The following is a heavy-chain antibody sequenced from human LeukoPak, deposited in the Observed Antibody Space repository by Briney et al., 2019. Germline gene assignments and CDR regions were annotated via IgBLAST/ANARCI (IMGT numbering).Heavy chain of an antibody. Sequence: GASVKVSCKASGYTFTSYGISWVRQAPGQGLEWMGWISAYNGNTNYAQKLQGRVTMTTDTSTSTAYMELRSLRSDDTAVYYCARVKTRYSSWYLVDPWGQGTLVTASS. J-gene: IGHJ5*02. V-gene: IGHV1-18*01. CDR3: ARVKTRYSSWYLVDP. CDR1: GYTFTSYG. CDR2: ISAYNGNT. D-gene: IGHD6-13*01.